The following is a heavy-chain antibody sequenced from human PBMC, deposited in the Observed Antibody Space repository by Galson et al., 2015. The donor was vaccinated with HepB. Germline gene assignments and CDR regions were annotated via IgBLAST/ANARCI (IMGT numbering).Heavy chain of an antibody. CDR2: IIPMFGRT. J-gene: IGHJ5*02. D-gene: IGHD7-27*01. Sequence: SVKVSCKASGGTFINFTINWVRQAPGQGLEWMGGIIPMFGRTNYAQKFQGRVTIIADESTTTAYMELSSLRSEDTDVYYCAGTRRAWGFDPWGQGTLGTVSS. CDR3: AGTRRAWGFDP. V-gene: IGHV1-69*13. CDR1: GGTFINFT.